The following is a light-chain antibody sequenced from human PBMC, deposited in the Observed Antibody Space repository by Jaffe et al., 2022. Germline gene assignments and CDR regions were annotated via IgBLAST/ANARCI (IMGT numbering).Light chain of an antibody. CDR1: QSVSSSY. CDR2: GAS. CDR3: QQYGGSPPLT. V-gene: IGKV3-20*01. Sequence: EIVLTQSPGTLSLSPGERATLSCRASQSVSSSYLAWYQQKPGQSPRLLIYGASSRATGTPDRFSGSGSGTDFTLTISRLEPEDFAVYYCQQYGGSPPLTFGGGTKVEVK. J-gene: IGKJ4*01.